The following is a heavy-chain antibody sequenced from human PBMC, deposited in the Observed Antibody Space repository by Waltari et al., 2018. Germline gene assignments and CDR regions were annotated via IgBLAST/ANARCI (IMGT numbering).Heavy chain of an antibody. V-gene: IGHV4-59*01. CDR2: IYYSGST. CDR1: GGSISSYY. D-gene: IGHD1-20*01. J-gene: IGHJ3*02. Sequence: QVQLQESGPGLVKPSETLSLTCTVSGGSISSYYWSWIRQPPGKGLEWIGYIYYSGSTNYNPSLKNRVTISVDTSKNQFSLKLSSVTAADTAVYYCARDGITGTTDAFDIWGQGTMVTVSS. CDR3: ARDGITGTTDAFDI.